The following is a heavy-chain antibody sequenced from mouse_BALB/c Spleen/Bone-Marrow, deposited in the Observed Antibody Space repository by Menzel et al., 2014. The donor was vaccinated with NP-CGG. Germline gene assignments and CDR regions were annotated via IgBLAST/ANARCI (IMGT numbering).Heavy chain of an antibody. V-gene: IGHV14-3*02. Sequence: EVQRVESGAELVKPGASVKLSCTASGFNIKDTYMHWVKQRPEQGLEWIGRIDPANGNTKYDPKFQGKATITADTSSNTAYLQLSSLTSEDTAVYYCARWDYGRVWFAYWGQGTLVTVSA. J-gene: IGHJ3*01. CDR3: ARWDYGRVWFAY. CDR2: IDPANGNT. D-gene: IGHD1-1*01. CDR1: GFNIKDTY.